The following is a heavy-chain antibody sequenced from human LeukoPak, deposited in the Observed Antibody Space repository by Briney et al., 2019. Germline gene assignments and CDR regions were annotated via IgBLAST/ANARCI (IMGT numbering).Heavy chain of an antibody. V-gene: IGHV4-30-4*01. Sequence: SQTLSLTCTVSGGSISSGDYYWSWIRQHPGKGLGYIGYIYHSGSTYYNPSLRSRIIMSVDTSKNQFSLKVTSVTAADTAVYYCARANGPPAVRLFEDWGKGTLVIVSS. CDR1: GGSISSGDYY. J-gene: IGHJ4*02. CDR3: ARANGPPAVRLFED. CDR2: IYHSGST. D-gene: IGHD3-10*01.